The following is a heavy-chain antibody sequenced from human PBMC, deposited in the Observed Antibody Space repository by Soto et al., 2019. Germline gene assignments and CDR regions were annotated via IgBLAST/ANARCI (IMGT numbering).Heavy chain of an antibody. V-gene: IGHV2-5*02. J-gene: IGHJ4*02. CDR1: GFSLSTSGAG. CDR2: VYWDDDK. D-gene: IGHD7-27*01. CDR3: AYRLYAGWLTGSYYDY. Sequence: QITLKESGPTLVKPTQTLTLTCTFSGFSLSTSGAGVGRIRQPPPKALEWLAVVYWDDDKRYSPSLKSRLTITKDNSKNQVVLKMTNMDPVDTATYYCAYRLYAGWLTGSYYDYWGPGTLVTVSS.